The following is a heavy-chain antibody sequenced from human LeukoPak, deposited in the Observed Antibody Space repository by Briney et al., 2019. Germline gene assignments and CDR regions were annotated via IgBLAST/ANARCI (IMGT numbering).Heavy chain of an antibody. CDR2: IFSNDEK. D-gene: IGHD3-22*01. V-gene: IGHV2-26*01. CDR1: GFSLSNARMG. Sequence: KESGPVLVKPTETLTLTCTVSGFSLSNARMGVSWIRQPPGKALEWLAHIFSNDEKSYSTSLKSRLTISKDTSKSQVVLTMTSMDPVDTATYYCARISYYYDSSGFYYFDYWGQGTLVTVSS. CDR3: ARISYYYDSSGFYYFDY. J-gene: IGHJ4*02.